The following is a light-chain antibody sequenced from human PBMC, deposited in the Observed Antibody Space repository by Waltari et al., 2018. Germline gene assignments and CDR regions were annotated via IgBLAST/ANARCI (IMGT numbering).Light chain of an antibody. V-gene: IGKV3-15*01. CDR2: GAS. Sequence: EIVMTQSPATLSVSPGERATLPCRASQSVGRDLAWYQQKPGQAPSLLIYGASTRVTGVPARFSGSGSGTEFTLTISSLQSEDFAVYYCQQYNKWPPYTFGQGTKLEIK. J-gene: IGKJ2*01. CDR1: QSVGRD. CDR3: QQYNKWPPYT.